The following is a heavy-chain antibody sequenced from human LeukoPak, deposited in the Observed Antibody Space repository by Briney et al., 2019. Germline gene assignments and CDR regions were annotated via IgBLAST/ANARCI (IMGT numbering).Heavy chain of an antibody. CDR2: INHSGST. Sequence: PGGSLRLSCAASGLTFSSYAMSWVRQPPGKGLEWIGEINHSGSTNYNPSLKSRVTISVDTSKNQFSLKLSSVTAADTAVYYCARGRAAWRYFDYWGQGTLVTVSS. D-gene: IGHD2-15*01. CDR1: GLTFSSYA. J-gene: IGHJ4*02. CDR3: ARGRAAWRYFDY. V-gene: IGHV4-34*01.